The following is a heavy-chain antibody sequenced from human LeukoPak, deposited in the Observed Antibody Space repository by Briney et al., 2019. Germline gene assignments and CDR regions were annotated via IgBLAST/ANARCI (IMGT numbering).Heavy chain of an antibody. CDR2: INHSGST. Sequence: PSETLSLTCAVYGGSFSAYYWSWIRQPPGKGLEWIGEINHSGSTNYSPSLKSRVTISIDASKNQFSLKLTSVTAADTAVYYCARGFTLLGSRWLDLWGRGTLVTVSS. V-gene: IGHV4-34*01. D-gene: IGHD6-19*01. CDR3: ARGFTLLGSRWLDL. J-gene: IGHJ2*01. CDR1: GGSFSAYY.